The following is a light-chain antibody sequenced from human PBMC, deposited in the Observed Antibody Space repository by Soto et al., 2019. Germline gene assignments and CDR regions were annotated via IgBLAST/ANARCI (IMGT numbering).Light chain of an antibody. CDR2: KAS. CDR1: QSISSW. V-gene: IGKV1-5*03. CDR3: QQYSNWPLIT. J-gene: IGKJ5*01. Sequence: DIQINQSPSTLSASVGDRVTITCRASQSISSWLAWYQQKPGKAPKLLIYKASTLKSGVPSRFSGSGSGAEFTLTISSLQPEDFATYYCQQYSNWPLITFGQGTRLEV.